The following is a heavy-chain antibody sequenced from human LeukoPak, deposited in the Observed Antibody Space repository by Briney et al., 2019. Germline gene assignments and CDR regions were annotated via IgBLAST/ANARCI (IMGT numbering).Heavy chain of an antibody. J-gene: IGHJ4*02. Sequence: RPGGSLRLSCAASGFTFDDYGMSWVRQAPGKGLEWVSGINWNGGSTGYADSVKGRFTTSRDNAKNSLYLQMNSLRAEDTALYYCARWGLFCSGGSCYFDYWGQGTLVTVSS. V-gene: IGHV3-20*04. CDR3: ARWGLFCSGGSCYFDY. D-gene: IGHD2-15*01. CDR2: INWNGGST. CDR1: GFTFDDYG.